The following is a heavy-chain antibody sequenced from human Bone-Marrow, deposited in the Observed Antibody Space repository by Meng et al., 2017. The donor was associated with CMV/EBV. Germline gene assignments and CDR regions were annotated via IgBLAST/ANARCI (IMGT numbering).Heavy chain of an antibody. CDR2: IYHSGST. CDR1: GYSISSGYY. V-gene: IGHV4-38-2*02. Sequence: GSLRLSCTVSGYSISSGYYWGWIRQPPGKGLEWIGSIYHSGSTYYNPSLKSRVTISVDTSKNQFSLKLSSVTAADTAVYYCARGALVGATRGYYFDYWGQGTLVTVSS. J-gene: IGHJ4*02. D-gene: IGHD1-26*01. CDR3: ARGALVGATRGYYFDY.